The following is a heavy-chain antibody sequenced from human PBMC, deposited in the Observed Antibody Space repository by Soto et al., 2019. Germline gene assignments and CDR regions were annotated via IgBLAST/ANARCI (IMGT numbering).Heavy chain of an antibody. V-gene: IGHV3-30*18. Sequence: PGGSLRLSCAASGFTFSTYGMHWVRQAPGKGLEWVSFISYHGTNKYYADSVKGRFTISRDNSENTVYLQMNSLRTEDTAVYYCAKDDTTAVTIPYYFAHWGQGTLVTVSS. CDR3: AKDDTTAVTIPYYFAH. J-gene: IGHJ5*02. D-gene: IGHD4-4*01. CDR1: GFTFSTYG. CDR2: ISYHGTNK.